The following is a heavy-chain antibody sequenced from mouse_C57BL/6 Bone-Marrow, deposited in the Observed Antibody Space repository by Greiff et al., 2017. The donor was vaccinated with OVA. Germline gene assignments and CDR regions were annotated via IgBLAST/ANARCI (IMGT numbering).Heavy chain of an antibody. Sequence: QVQLQQPGAELVMPGASVKLSCKASGYTFTSYWMHWVKQRPGQGLEWIGEIDPSDSYTNYNQKFKGKSTLTVDTSSSTAYMQLSSLTSEDSAVYYCARKLSYYFDYWGQGTTLTVSS. J-gene: IGHJ2*01. V-gene: IGHV1-69*01. CDR3: ARKLSYYFDY. CDR1: GYTFTSYW. CDR2: IDPSDSYT.